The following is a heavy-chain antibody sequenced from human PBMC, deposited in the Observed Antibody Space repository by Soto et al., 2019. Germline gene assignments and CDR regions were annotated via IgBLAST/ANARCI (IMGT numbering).Heavy chain of an antibody. D-gene: IGHD1-26*01. CDR1: GGSISSSSYY. J-gene: IGHJ6*03. V-gene: IGHV4-39*01. Sequence: PSETLSLTCTVSGGSISSSSYYWGWIRQPPGKGLEWIGSIYYSGSTYYNPSLKSRVTISVDTSKNQFSLKLSSVTAADTAVYYCARRTGDPYYYYYMDVWGKGTTVTVSS. CDR2: IYYSGST. CDR3: ARRTGDPYYYYYMDV.